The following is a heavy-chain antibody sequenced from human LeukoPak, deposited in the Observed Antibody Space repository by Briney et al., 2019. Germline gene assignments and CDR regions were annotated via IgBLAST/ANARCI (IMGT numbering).Heavy chain of an antibody. CDR2: IYYSGST. CDR1: GGSISSYY. J-gene: IGHJ6*02. CDR3: ARGAYYYGSGSLDGMDV. D-gene: IGHD3-10*01. Sequence: KPSETLSLTCTVSGGSISSYYWSWIRQPPGKGLEWIGYIYYSGSTNYNPSLKSRVTISVDTSKNQFSLKLSSVTAADTAVYYCARGAYYYGSGSLDGMDVWGQGTTVTVSS. V-gene: IGHV4-59*01.